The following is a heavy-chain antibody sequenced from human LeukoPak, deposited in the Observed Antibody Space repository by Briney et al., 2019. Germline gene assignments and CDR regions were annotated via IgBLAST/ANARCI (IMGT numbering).Heavy chain of an antibody. Sequence: SETLSLTCTVSGGSISSSSYYWGWIRQPPGKGLEWIGSIYYSGSTYNNPSLKSRVTISVDTSKNQFSLKLSSVTAADTAVYYCAGYCSSTSCYEKPYGMDVWGQGTTVTVSS. D-gene: IGHD2-2*01. CDR3: AGYCSSTSCYEKPYGMDV. V-gene: IGHV4-39*01. CDR1: GGSISSSSYY. J-gene: IGHJ6*02. CDR2: IYYSGST.